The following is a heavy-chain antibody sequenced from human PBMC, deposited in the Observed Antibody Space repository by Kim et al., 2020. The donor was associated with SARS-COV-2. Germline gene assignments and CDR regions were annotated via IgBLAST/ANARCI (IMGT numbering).Heavy chain of an antibody. D-gene: IGHD3-10*01. Sequence: GGSLRLSCAASGFTFSSYAMSWVRQAPGKGLEWVSAISGGGVSTYYADSVKGRFTISRDNSKNTLYLQMNSLRAEDTAVYYCAKDWGFTHGSGSFFDCWGQGTLVTVSS. CDR3: AKDWGFTHGSGSFFDC. CDR2: ISGGGVST. J-gene: IGHJ4*02. CDR1: GFTFSSYA. V-gene: IGHV3-23*01.